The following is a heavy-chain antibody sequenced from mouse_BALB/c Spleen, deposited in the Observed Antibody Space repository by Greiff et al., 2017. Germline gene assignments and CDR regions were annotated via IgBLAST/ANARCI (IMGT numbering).Heavy chain of an antibody. CDR1: GFTFSDYY. CDR2: ISDGGSYT. D-gene: IGHD1-1*01. V-gene: IGHV5-4*02. J-gene: IGHJ3*01. Sequence: EVKLMESGGGLVKPGGSLKLSCAASGFTFSDYYMYWVRQTPEKRLEWVATISDGGSYTYYPDSVKGRFTISRDNAKNNLYLQMSSLKSEDTAMYYCARGPYYGSSYVGWFAYWGQGTLVTVSA. CDR3: ARGPYYGSSYVGWFAY.